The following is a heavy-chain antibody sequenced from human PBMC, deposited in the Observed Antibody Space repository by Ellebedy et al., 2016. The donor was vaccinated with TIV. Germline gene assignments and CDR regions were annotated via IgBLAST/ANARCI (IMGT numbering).Heavy chain of an antibody. Sequence: GESLKISCAASGFTFSDYGMHLVRQAPGEGLEWVAVIRSNERSIQYAEFVMGRFTISRDNSKNTLYLQMSSLRAEDTAVYYCARDRGYSYGNRYFDFWGQGALVTVSS. CDR1: GFTFSDYG. V-gene: IGHV3-33*01. CDR2: IRSNERSI. D-gene: IGHD5-18*01. J-gene: IGHJ4*02. CDR3: ARDRGYSYGNRYFDF.